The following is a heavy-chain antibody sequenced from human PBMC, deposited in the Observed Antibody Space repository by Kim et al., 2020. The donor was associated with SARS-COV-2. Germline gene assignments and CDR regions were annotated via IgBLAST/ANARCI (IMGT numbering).Heavy chain of an antibody. Sequence: GGSLRLSCTASGFTFGDYAMSWVRQAPGKGLEWVGFIRSKAYGGTTEYAASVKGRFTISRDDSKSIAYLQMNSLKTEDTAVYYCTRAGGYDILTGYYSGYFDYWGQGTLVTVSS. CDR1: GFTFGDYA. CDR3: TRAGGYDILTGYYSGYFDY. J-gene: IGHJ4*02. V-gene: IGHV3-49*04. CDR2: IRSKAYGGTT. D-gene: IGHD3-9*01.